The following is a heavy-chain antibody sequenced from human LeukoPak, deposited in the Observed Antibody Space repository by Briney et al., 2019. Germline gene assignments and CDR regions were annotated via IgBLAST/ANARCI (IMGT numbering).Heavy chain of an antibody. CDR1: GYTFTGHY. CDR3: ARVPSSGWYRRVAFDI. V-gene: IGHV1-2*02. D-gene: IGHD6-19*01. J-gene: IGHJ3*02. CDR2: INPNSGGT. Sequence: ASVKVSCKASGYTFTGHYMHWVRQAPGQGLEWMGWINPNSGGTNYAQKFQGRVTMTRDTSISTAYMELSRLRSDDTAVYYCARVPSSGWYRRVAFDIWGQGTMVTVSS.